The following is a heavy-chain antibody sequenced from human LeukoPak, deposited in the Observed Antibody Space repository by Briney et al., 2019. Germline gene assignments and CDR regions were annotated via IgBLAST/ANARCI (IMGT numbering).Heavy chain of an antibody. CDR2: IIPIFGTA. CDR1: GGTFSSYA. V-gene: IGHV1-69*05. Sequence: SVKVSCKASGGTFSSYAISWVRQAPGQGLEWMGGIIPIFGTANYAQKFQGRVTITTDESTSTAYMELSSLRSEDTAVYYCARRLGMDDAFDIWGQGTMVTVSS. D-gene: IGHD3-16*01. CDR3: ARRLGMDDAFDI. J-gene: IGHJ3*02.